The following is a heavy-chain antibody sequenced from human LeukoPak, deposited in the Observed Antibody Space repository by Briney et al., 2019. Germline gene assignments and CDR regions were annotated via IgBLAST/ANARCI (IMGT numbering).Heavy chain of an antibody. CDR2: IKQDGSEK. V-gene: IGHV3-7*01. D-gene: IGHD3-10*01. J-gene: IGHJ3*02. CDR3: AREGFGELLYLNAFDI. CDR1: GFTFSSYW. Sequence: GGSLRLSCAASGFTFSSYWMSWVRQAPGKGLEWVANIKQDGSEKYYVDSVKGRFTISRDNAKNSLYLQMNSLRAEDTAVYYCAREGFGELLYLNAFDIWGQGTMATVSS.